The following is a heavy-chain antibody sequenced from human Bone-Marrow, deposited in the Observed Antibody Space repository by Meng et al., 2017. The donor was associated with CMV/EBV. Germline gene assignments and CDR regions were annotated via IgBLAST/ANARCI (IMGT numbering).Heavy chain of an antibody. Sequence: GGSLRLSCAASGFTFSSYEMNWVRQAPGKGLEWVSRISGDGSSISYVDSVKGRFTISRDNAKNTVYLQMNSLRAEDTAVYYCRGSGWDDYWGQGTLVTGSS. V-gene: IGHV3-74*01. CDR2: ISGDGSSI. CDR1: GFTFSSYE. J-gene: IGHJ4*02. D-gene: IGHD6-19*01. CDR3: RGSGWDDY.